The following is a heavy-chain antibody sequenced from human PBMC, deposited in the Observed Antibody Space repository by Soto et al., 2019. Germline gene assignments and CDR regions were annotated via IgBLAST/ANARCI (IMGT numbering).Heavy chain of an antibody. CDR1: GYNFTTFA. V-gene: IGHV1-3*01. J-gene: IGHJ4*02. CDR2: INPGNGNT. Sequence: QVQFVQSGAEVKNPGASVEVSCTASGYNFTTFAVHWVRQAPGQSLAWMGLINPGNGNTKYSRKFEGRVTITRDTSATTASMALSSLTSSDTAAYYCTRGRPLVRNVDWILGGDFWGQGTLVTVSS. D-gene: IGHD3-9*01. CDR3: TRGRPLVRNVDWILGGDF.